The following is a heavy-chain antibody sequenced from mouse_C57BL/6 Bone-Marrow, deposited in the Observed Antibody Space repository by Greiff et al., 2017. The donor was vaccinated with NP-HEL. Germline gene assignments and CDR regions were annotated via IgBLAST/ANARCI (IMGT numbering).Heavy chain of an antibody. D-gene: IGHD1-2*01. J-gene: IGHJ4*01. Sequence: VQLQQSGAELARPGASVKMSCKASGYTFTSYTMHWVKQRPGQGLEWIGYINPSSGYTKYNQKFKDKATLTADKSSSTAYMQLSGLTSEDSAVYYCARSHYYAHYYAMDYWGQGTSVTVSS. V-gene: IGHV1-4*01. CDR3: ARSHYYAHYYAMDY. CDR1: GYTFTSYT. CDR2: INPSSGYT.